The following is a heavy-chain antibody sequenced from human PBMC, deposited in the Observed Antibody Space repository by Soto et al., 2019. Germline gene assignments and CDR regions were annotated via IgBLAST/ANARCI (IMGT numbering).Heavy chain of an antibody. CDR2: VSGGGGST. Sequence: HPGWSLRLSCAASGFTFSSYAMTLVRQAPGKGLEWVSGVSGGGGSTYYADSVKGRFTISRDNSEHTLYLHMNSLRAEDTAVYYCAMAHVDTAMDYYYYYGLEVWGQGTKVTVSS. J-gene: IGHJ6*02. V-gene: IGHV3-23*01. D-gene: IGHD5-18*01. CDR3: AMAHVDTAMDYYYYYGLEV. CDR1: GFTFSSYA.